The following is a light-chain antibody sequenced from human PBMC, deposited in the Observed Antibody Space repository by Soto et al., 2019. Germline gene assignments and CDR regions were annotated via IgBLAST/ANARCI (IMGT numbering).Light chain of an antibody. CDR3: QQYNSYSRT. J-gene: IGKJ1*01. Sequence: DIQMTQSPSTLSASVGDRVTITCRASQRVDSWLAWYQQKPGKAPKLLIYDASSLESGVPSRFSGSGSGTEFTLTISSLQPDDFATYYCQQYNSYSRTFGQGTKVDIK. CDR1: QRVDSW. V-gene: IGKV1-5*01. CDR2: DAS.